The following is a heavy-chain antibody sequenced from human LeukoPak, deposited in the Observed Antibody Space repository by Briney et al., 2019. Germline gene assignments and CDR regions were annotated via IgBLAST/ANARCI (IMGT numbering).Heavy chain of an antibody. D-gene: IGHD3-3*01. CDR3: ARASRYDFWSGYYDYYGMDV. Sequence: PGESLKISCKGSGYSFTSYWIGWVRQMPGKGLEWMGIIYPGDSDTRYSPSFQGQVTISADKSISTAYLQWSSLKASDTAMYYCARASRYDFWSGYYDYYGMDVWGQGTTVTVSS. CDR2: IYPGDSDT. CDR1: GYSFTSYW. J-gene: IGHJ6*02. V-gene: IGHV5-51*01.